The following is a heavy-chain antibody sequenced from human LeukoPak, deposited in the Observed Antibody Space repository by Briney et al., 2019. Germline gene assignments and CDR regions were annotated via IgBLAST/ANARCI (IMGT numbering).Heavy chain of an antibody. Sequence: PSETLSLTCTVSGYSISSGYYWGWIRQPPGKGLEWIGYIYYSGSTNYNPSLKSRVTISVDTSKNQFSLKLSSVTAADTAVYYCARVASSNRAVFFDYWGQGTLVTVSS. CDR3: ARVASSNRAVFFDY. CDR1: GYSISSGYY. V-gene: IGHV4-61*01. D-gene: IGHD6-13*01. CDR2: IYYSGST. J-gene: IGHJ4*02.